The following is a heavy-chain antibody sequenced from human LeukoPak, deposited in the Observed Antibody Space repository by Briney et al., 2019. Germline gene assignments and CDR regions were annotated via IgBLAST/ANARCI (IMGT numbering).Heavy chain of an antibody. V-gene: IGHV4-34*01. Sequence: SETLSLTCAVYGGSFSGYYWSWIRQPLGKGLEWIGEINHSGGTNYNPSLKSRVTISVDTSKNQFSLKLSSVTAADTAVYYCARAAPLGYCSSTSCYGVDYWGQGTLVTVSS. CDR3: ARAAPLGYCSSTSCYGVDY. CDR1: GGSFSGYY. CDR2: INHSGGT. J-gene: IGHJ4*02. D-gene: IGHD2-2*01.